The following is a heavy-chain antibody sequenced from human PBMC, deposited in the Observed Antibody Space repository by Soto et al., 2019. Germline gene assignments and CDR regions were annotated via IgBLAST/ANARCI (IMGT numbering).Heavy chain of an antibody. V-gene: IGHV3-53*04. Sequence: EVQLVESGGGLVQPGGSLRLSCAVSGFTVSTNYVSWVRQAPGKGLELVSVLYGTFTYYTDSVQGRFTISRHNSQNTFYLHMNNLRTDDTAVYYCARGGGSTVTFAYWGQGTLVTVSS. CDR2: LYGTFT. J-gene: IGHJ4*02. D-gene: IGHD4-17*01. CDR3: ARGGGSTVTFAY. CDR1: GFTVSTNY.